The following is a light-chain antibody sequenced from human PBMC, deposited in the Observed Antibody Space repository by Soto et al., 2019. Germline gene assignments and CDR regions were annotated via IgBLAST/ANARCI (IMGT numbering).Light chain of an antibody. Sequence: EIVVTQSPATLSVSPGEGATLSCRASQSVNSDLAWYQQKAGQAPRLLIYGASTRATGIPARFSGSGSGTEFTLTISSLQSEDFAVYYCQQYNNWPLTFGGGTKVDIK. CDR1: QSVNSD. J-gene: IGKJ4*01. CDR3: QQYNNWPLT. V-gene: IGKV3-15*01. CDR2: GAS.